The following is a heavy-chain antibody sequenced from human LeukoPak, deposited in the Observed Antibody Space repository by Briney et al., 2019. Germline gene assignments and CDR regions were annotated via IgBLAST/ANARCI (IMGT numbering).Heavy chain of an antibody. CDR1: GFTFSIYW. CDR2: IKPDGSEK. V-gene: IGHV3-7*01. CDR3: ARGDYYFASGRY. J-gene: IGHJ4*02. Sequence: GGSLRLSCAASGFTFSIYWMTWVRQAPGQRLEWVANIKPDGSEKYYVDSVKGRFTISRDKAKKSLYLQMSSLRAEDTAVYYCARGDYYFASGRYWGQGTLVTVSS. D-gene: IGHD3-10*01.